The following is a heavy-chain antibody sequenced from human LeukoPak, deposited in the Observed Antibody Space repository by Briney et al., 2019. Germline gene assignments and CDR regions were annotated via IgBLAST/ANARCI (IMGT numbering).Heavy chain of an antibody. V-gene: IGHV3-7*01. CDR1: GFTLSSNW. CDR3: ARGNGLIIDY. J-gene: IGHJ4*02. D-gene: IGHD2-8*01. CDR2: IKQDGSEK. Sequence: PGGSLRLSCAASGFTLSSNWMNWVRQAPGKELEWVAIIKQDGSEKYYVDSVKGRFTISRDNAKNSLYLQMNSLRAEDTAVYYCARGNGLIIDYWGQGTLVTVSS.